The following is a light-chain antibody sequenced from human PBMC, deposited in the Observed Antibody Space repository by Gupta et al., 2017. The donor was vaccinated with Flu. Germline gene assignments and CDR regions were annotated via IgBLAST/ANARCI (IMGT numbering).Light chain of an antibody. CDR2: GAS. CDR3: QQYKNWPPYS. Sequence: EIVMTQSPATLSVSPGERATLSCRASQSVSSNLAWYQQKPGQAPRLLIYGASTSVTGIPARFSGSGSGTEFTLTISSRQSEDFAVYYCQQYKNWPPYSFGQGTKLEIK. CDR1: QSVSSN. V-gene: IGKV3-15*01. J-gene: IGKJ2*03.